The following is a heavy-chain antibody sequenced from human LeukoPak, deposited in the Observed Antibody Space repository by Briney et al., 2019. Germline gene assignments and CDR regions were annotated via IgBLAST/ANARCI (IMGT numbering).Heavy chain of an antibody. CDR1: GGTFSSYA. V-gene: IGHV1-69*13. CDR2: IIPIFGTA. D-gene: IGHD1-26*01. Sequence: GASVKVSCKASGGTFSSYAISWVRQAPGQGLEWMGGIIPIFGTANYAQKFQGRVTITADESTSTAYMELSSLRSEDTAVYYCAMGGKVLGEAFDIWGQGTMVIVSS. J-gene: IGHJ3*02. CDR3: AMGGKVLGEAFDI.